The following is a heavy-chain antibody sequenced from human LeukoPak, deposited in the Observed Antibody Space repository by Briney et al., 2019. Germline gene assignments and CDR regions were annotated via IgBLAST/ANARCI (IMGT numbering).Heavy chain of an antibody. CDR2: VSWNSGSI. V-gene: IGHV3-9*01. CDR1: GFTFHDYA. CDR3: AKDEYSGFGSFDF. J-gene: IGHJ4*02. D-gene: IGHD5-12*01. Sequence: PGTSLRLSCAASGFTFHDYAMHWVRQAPVKGLEWVSGVSWNSGSIGYADSVKGRFTISRDNAKNSLYLQMNSLRAEDTALYYCAKDEYSGFGSFDFWGQGTLVTVSS.